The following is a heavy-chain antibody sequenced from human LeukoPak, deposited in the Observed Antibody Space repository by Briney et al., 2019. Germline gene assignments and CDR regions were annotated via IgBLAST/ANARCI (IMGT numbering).Heavy chain of an antibody. CDR1: GGSIGSRGYF. CDR2: IHYTGSP. CDR3: ARYWDASGYAAFDI. Sequence: PSETLSLTCSVSGGSIGSRGYFWAWLRQPPGKGLEWLGSIHYTGSPHYTPSLKSRVTMSAAPSKTHFSLKLTSVTAADTAVYYCARYWDASGYAAFDIWGLGTMITVSS. V-gene: IGHV4-39*02. D-gene: IGHD3-9*01. J-gene: IGHJ3*02.